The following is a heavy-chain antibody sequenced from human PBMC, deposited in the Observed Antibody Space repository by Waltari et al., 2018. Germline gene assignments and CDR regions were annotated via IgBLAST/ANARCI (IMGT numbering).Heavy chain of an antibody. J-gene: IGHJ4*02. D-gene: IGHD4-4*01. CDR1: GYPFTNYG. CDR3: VRGCTTTSCPGPTNDY. V-gene: IGHV1-18*04. Sequence: QVQLVQSEGEMKKPGASLKVSCKASGYPFTNYGTQRVRQAPGQGLELMGWISGYNGNTNYARKFQGRVTVTTDTSTSTAYMELRSLRSDDTAVYYCVRGCTTTSCPGPTNDYWGQGTLVTVSS. CDR2: ISGYNGNT.